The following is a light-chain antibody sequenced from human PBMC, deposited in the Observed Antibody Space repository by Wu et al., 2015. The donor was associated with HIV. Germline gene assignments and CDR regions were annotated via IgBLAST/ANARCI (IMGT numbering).Light chain of an antibody. V-gene: IGKV1-NL1*01. CDR2: ATS. J-gene: IGKJ2*01. CDR1: QAISNS. Sequence: DIQMTQSPSSLSASLGDRVTITCRASQAISNSLAWYQQKPGKAPTVLLYATSRLESGVPSRFSGGGSGTEYTLTINSLQPEDFATYYCQQYFSRTPTFGQGTKLEIK. CDR3: QQYFSRTPT.